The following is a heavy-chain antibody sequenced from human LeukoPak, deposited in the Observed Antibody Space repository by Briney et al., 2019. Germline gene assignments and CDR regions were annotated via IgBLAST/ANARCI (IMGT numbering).Heavy chain of an antibody. CDR2: ISTYNGNT. V-gene: IGHV1-18*01. D-gene: IGHD1-26*01. Sequence: ASVEVSCKASGYTFTSYSISWVRQAPGQGLGWMGWISTYNGNTNYAQKLQGRVTMTTDTITTTAYMELRSLRSDDTAVYYCARDHSGNWFDPWGQGTLVTVSS. CDR3: ARDHSGNWFDP. J-gene: IGHJ5*02. CDR1: GYTFTSYS.